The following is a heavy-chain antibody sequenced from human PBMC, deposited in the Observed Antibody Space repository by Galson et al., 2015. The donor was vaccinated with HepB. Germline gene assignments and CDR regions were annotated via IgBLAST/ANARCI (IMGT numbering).Heavy chain of an antibody. CDR3: ARDYDFWSGHILSDYYYYYGMDV. J-gene: IGHJ6*02. V-gene: IGHV1-18*04. D-gene: IGHD3-3*01. CDR2: ISAYNGNT. Sequence: SVKVSCKASGYTFTSYGISWVRQAPGQGLEWMGWISAYNGNTNYAQKLQGRVTMTTDTSTSTAYMELRSLRSDDTAVYYCARDYDFWSGHILSDYYYYYGMDVWGQGTTVTVSS. CDR1: GYTFTSYG.